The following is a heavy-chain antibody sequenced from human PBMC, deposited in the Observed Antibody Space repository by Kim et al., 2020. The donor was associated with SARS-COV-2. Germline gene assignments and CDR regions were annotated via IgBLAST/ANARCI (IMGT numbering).Heavy chain of an antibody. J-gene: IGHJ5*02. D-gene: IGHD2-2*01. V-gene: IGHV4-39*01. CDR3: ARQLRYCSSTSCTNWFDP. CDR1: GGSISSSSYY. Sequence: SETLSLTCTVSGGSISSSSYYWGWIRQPPGKGLEWIGSIYYSGSTYYNPSLKSRVTISVDTSKNQFSLKLSSVTAADTAVYYCARQLRYCSSTSCTNWFDPWGQGTLVTVSS. CDR2: IYYSGST.